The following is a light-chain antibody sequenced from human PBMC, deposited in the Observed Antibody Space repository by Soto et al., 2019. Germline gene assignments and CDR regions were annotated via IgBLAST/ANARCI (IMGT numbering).Light chain of an antibody. V-gene: IGKV1-33*01. Sequence: DRNMAQSPCSRAARVGDGVTCTFQASQDIKNSLNLYQTKPGKAPKLLIYDASNLEAGVPSRFRGSGSGTDFTFTISRLQPEDIATYYCQQYENLPTFGQGTRLEIK. J-gene: IGKJ5*01. CDR1: QDIKNS. CDR3: QQYENLPT. CDR2: DAS.